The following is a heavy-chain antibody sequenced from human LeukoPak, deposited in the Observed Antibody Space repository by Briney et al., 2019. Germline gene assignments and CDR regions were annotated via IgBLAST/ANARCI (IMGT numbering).Heavy chain of an antibody. CDR1: GGTFRSYA. J-gene: IGHJ6*03. V-gene: IGHV1-69*05. CDR3: ARKEWLFSERNYYYYMDV. Sequence: SVKVSCKASGGTFRSYAISWVRQAPGRGLEWMGGIIPIFGTANYAQKFQGRVTITTDESTSTAYMELSSLRSEDTAVYYCARKEWLFSERNYYYYMDVWGKGTTVTVSS. D-gene: IGHD3-3*01. CDR2: IIPIFGTA.